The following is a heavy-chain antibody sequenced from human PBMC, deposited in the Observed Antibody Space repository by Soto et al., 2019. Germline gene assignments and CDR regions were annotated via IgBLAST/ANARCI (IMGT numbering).Heavy chain of an antibody. CDR1: GGSISSSSNH. D-gene: IGHD4-17*01. Sequence: SETLSLICTVSGGSISSSSNHWGWIRQPPGKGLEWIGNIYYSENTYYNPSLKSRVTISVDTSKNQFSLRLTSVTAADTAVYYCATHPPYGPLDHWGQGTLVTVSS. V-gene: IGHV4-39*01. CDR2: IYYSENT. J-gene: IGHJ4*02. CDR3: ATHPPYGPLDH.